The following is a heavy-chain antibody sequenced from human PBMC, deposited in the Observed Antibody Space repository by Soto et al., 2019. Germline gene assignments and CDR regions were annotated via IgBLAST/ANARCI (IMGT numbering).Heavy chain of an antibody. V-gene: IGHV4-34*01. Sequence: PSEAVSHTCSFAGGTFRVYYWSWIRQPPGKGLEGMREINHSGSTNYNPSLKSRVTISVVTSKNQFSLKLSSVTAADTAVYYCARVGGLEGSGSTVDGMDVWGQGTTVT. CDR3: ARVGGLEGSGSTVDGMDV. D-gene: IGHD3-10*01. CDR2: INHSGST. J-gene: IGHJ6*02. CDR1: GGTFRVYY.